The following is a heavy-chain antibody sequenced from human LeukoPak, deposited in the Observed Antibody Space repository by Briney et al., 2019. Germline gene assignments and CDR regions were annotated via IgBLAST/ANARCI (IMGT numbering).Heavy chain of an antibody. V-gene: IGHV3-23*01. Sequence: GGSLRLSCAASGFTFSSYAMSWVRQAPGKGLEWVSAISGSGGSTYYADSVKGRFTISRDNSKNTLYLQMNSLRAEDTAVYYCAKDLKYCSSTGCYTEGPFDYWGQGTLVTVSS. CDR2: ISGSGGST. J-gene: IGHJ4*02. D-gene: IGHD2-2*02. CDR1: GFTFSSYA. CDR3: AKDLKYCSSTGCYTEGPFDY.